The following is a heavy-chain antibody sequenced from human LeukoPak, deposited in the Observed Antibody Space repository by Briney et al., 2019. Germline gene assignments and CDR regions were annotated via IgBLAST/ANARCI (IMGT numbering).Heavy chain of an antibody. J-gene: IGHJ5*02. D-gene: IGHD5-12*01. Sequence: PSETLSLTCTVSGGSISSYYWSWIRQPAGKGLEWIGRIYTSGSTNYNPSLKSRVTMSVDTSKNQFSLKLSSVTAADTAVYYCARDSDSGGYDYDNWFDPWGQGTLVTVSS. CDR1: GGSISSYY. CDR3: ARDSDSGGYDYDNWFDP. CDR2: IYTSGST. V-gene: IGHV4-4*07.